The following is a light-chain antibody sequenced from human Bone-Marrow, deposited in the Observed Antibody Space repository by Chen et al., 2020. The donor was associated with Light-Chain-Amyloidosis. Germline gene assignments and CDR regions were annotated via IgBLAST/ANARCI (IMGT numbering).Light chain of an antibody. Sequence: EIVVTQSPATLSLSPGERATLSCRVSQNIGSWLGWYQQRPGQPPRLLISDTSNRAAGIPPRFSGSGSGTDFTLTISGLEPEDFAVYYCHQRRSWPLTFGGGTKVEMK. V-gene: IGKV3-11*01. CDR1: QNIGSW. CDR3: HQRRSWPLT. CDR2: DTS. J-gene: IGKJ4*01.